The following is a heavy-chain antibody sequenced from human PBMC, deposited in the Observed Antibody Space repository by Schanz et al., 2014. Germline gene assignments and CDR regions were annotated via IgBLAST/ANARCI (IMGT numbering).Heavy chain of an antibody. CDR3: ARAGQDYSDSSGYATYYFGN. Sequence: HVRLVQSGAEVQKPGSSVKVSCKSSGATFNSYAFGWVRQAPGQGLEWMGGVIPMLGITNYAERFQGRVTITADTSTSTAYMELSNLRSEDTAVYYCARAGQDYSDSSGYATYYFGNWGQGTLVTVSS. J-gene: IGHJ4*02. V-gene: IGHV1-69*04. CDR1: GATFNSYA. CDR2: VIPMLGIT. D-gene: IGHD3-22*01.